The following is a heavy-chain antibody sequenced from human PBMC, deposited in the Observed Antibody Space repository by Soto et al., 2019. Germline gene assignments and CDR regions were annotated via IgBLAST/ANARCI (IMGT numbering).Heavy chain of an antibody. Sequence: VQVVESGGGVVQPGRSLRLSCAASGFTFRNYDMHWVRQAPGKGLEWVAVISDDGGDKFYLDAVKGRVTISRDNSKNTLNLQMNSLRPEDTAVYYCAEGGSNADMDVWGQGTTVTVSS. J-gene: IGHJ6*02. D-gene: IGHD1-26*01. CDR2: ISDDGGDK. CDR1: GFTFRNYD. V-gene: IGHV3-30*03. CDR3: AEGGSNADMDV.